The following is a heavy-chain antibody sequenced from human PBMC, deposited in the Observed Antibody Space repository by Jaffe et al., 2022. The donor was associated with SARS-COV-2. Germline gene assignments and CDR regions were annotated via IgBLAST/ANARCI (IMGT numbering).Heavy chain of an antibody. CDR3: AREGQQLESFDY. J-gene: IGHJ4*02. D-gene: IGHD6-13*01. CDR2: ISYDGSNK. Sequence: QVQLVESGGGVVQPGRSLRLSCAASGFTFSSYAMHWVRQAPGKGLEWVAVISYDGSNKYYADSVKGRFTISRDNSKNTLYLQMNSLRAEDTAVYYCAREGQQLESFDYWGQGTLVTVSS. CDR1: GFTFSSYA. V-gene: IGHV3-30-3*01.